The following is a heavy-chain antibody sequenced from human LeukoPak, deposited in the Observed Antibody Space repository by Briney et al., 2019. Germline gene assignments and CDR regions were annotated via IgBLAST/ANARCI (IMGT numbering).Heavy chain of an antibody. CDR3: ARDGFRGSYFDY. J-gene: IGHJ4*02. V-gene: IGHV3-33*01. D-gene: IGHD1-26*01. Sequence: QPGRSLRLSCAASGFTFSSYGMHSVRQAPGKGLEWVEVIWYDGSNKYYADSVKGRFTISRDNSESALYLQMSSLRAEDTAVYYCARDGFRGSYFDYWGQGTLVTVSS. CDR1: GFTFSSYG. CDR2: IWYDGSNK.